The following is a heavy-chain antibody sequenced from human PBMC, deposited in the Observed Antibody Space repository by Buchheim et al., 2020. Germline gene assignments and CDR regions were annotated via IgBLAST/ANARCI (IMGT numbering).Heavy chain of an antibody. CDR3: ASQPHASGDYPGSFDI. J-gene: IGHJ3*02. CDR2: IYYGGSL. D-gene: IGHD4-17*01. Sequence: QVQLQESGPGLVKPSQTLSLSCIVSGDSVSSSGYYWNWIRQHPGKGLEWIGYIYYGGSLFYNPSLESRLTISVDTSKNQFSLKLSSVTAADTAVYFCASQPHASGDYPGSFDIWGQGT. V-gene: IGHV4-31*03. CDR1: GDSVSSSGYY.